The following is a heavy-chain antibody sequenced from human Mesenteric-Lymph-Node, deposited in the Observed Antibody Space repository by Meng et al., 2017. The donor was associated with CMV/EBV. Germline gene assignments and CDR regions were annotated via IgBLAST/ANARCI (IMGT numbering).Heavy chain of an antibody. V-gene: IGHV1-18*01. Sequence: ASVKVSCKASGGTFSSYAISWVRQAPGQGLEWMAWISGYNGNTNYAQKFQGRVTMTTDTSTSTAYMELRSLRSDDTAVYYCARGGYYDSSGYYYLGRGMDVWGQGTTVTVSS. J-gene: IGHJ6*02. D-gene: IGHD3-22*01. CDR3: ARGGYYDSSGYYYLGRGMDV. CDR2: ISGYNGNT. CDR1: GGTFSSYA.